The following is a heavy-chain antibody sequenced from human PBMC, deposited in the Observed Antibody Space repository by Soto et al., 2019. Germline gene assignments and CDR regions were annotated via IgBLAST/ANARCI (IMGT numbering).Heavy chain of an antibody. D-gene: IGHD3-10*01. J-gene: IGHJ4*02. CDR3: ARDAFMVRGEYYFDY. CDR1: GGSISRGVYD. CDR2: IYYSGST. V-gene: IGHV4-30-4*01. Sequence: SETLSLTCTVSGGSISRGVYDWSWIRQPPGKGLEWIGYIYYSGSTYYNPSLKSRVTISVDTSKNQFSLKLSSVTAADTAVYYCARDAFMVRGEYYFDYWGQGTLVTVSS.